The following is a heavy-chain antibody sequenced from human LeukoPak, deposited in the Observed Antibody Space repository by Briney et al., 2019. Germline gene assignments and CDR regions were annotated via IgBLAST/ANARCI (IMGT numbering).Heavy chain of an antibody. CDR3: AASNWGDVEDYYYYGMDV. Sequence: SVKVSCQASGFTFTSSAVQWVRQARGQRLEWIGWIVVGSGNTNYAQKFQERVTITRDMSTSTAYMELSSLRSEDTAVYYCAASNWGDVEDYYYYGMDVWGQGTTVTVSS. J-gene: IGHJ6*02. CDR2: IVVGSGNT. CDR1: GFTFTSSA. V-gene: IGHV1-58*01. D-gene: IGHD7-27*01.